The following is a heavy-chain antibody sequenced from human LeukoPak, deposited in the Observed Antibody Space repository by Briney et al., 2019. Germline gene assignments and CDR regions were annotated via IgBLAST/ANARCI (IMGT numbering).Heavy chain of an antibody. CDR1: GGSINIGNYY. V-gene: IGHV4-61*02. Sequence: SETLSLTCTVSGGSINIGNYYWSWIRQPAGKQLEWIGRIYTSGNTNYNPSLKSRVIISVDTSKNQFSLKLSSVTAADTAVYYCARVGGDTRTRFFDYWGQGTLVTVSS. J-gene: IGHJ4*02. CDR2: IYTSGNT. D-gene: IGHD3-10*01. CDR3: ARVGGDTRTRFFDY.